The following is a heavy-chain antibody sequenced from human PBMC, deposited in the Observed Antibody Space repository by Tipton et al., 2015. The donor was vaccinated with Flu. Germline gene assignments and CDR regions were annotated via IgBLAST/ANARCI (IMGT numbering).Heavy chain of an antibody. CDR2: MLYGGST. D-gene: IGHD3-22*01. Sequence: TLSLTCTVSGGSIRSSSYYWGWIRQPPGKGPEWIGSMLYGGSTYYNPPLESRVTISLDTSKNQFSLKLSSVTAADTAVYYCARDDSGFNDYWGPGTLVTVSS. J-gene: IGHJ4*02. CDR3: ARDDSGFNDY. CDR1: GGSIRSSSYY. V-gene: IGHV4-39*07.